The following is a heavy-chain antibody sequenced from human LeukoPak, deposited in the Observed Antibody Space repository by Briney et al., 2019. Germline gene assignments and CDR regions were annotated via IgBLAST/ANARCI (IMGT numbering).Heavy chain of an antibody. J-gene: IGHJ4*02. Sequence: PWGTLSLTCAVYGVSFSNYYWSWIRQPPGKGLEWLGEINHSGSTNYNSSLKSRVTMSIDTPETQISLNLTSVAAADTAVYYCAKTYSYGPNDDYWGQGTLFTVSS. CDR3: AKTYSYGPNDDY. D-gene: IGHD5-18*01. CDR1: GVSFSNYY. V-gene: IGHV4-34*01. CDR2: INHSGST.